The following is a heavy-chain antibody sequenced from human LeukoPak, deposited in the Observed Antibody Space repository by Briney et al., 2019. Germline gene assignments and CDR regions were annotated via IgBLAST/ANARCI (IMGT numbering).Heavy chain of an antibody. CDR2: IKEDGSEK. D-gene: IGHD6-13*01. V-gene: IGHV3-7*03. CDR3: ASVAAAGTWNAFDI. Sequence: PGGSLRLSCAASGFTFDDYAMHWVRQAPGKGLEWVANIKEDGSEKYYVDSVKGRFTISRDNSKNTLYLQMNSLRAEDTAVYYCASVAAAGTWNAFDIWGQGTMVTVSS. J-gene: IGHJ3*02. CDR1: GFTFDDYA.